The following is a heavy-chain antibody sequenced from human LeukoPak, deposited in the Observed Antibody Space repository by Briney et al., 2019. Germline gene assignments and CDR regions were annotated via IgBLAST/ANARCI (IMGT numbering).Heavy chain of an antibody. Sequence: GGSLRLSCAASGFTFSNAWMSWVRQAPGKGLEWVSAISGSGGSTYYADSVKGRFTISRDNSKNTLYLQMNSLRAEDTAVYYCAKVVASYDSSGYNDYWGQGTLVTVSS. D-gene: IGHD3-22*01. CDR3: AKVVASYDSSGYNDY. J-gene: IGHJ4*02. V-gene: IGHV3-23*01. CDR1: GFTFSNAW. CDR2: ISGSGGST.